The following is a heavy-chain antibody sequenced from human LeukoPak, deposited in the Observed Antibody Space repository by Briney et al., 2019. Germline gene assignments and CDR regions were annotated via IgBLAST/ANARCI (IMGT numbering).Heavy chain of an antibody. CDR2: IIPVFGTA. CDR3: ARGPPVDTEGYSYYFYDMDV. V-gene: IGHV1-69*13. CDR1: GGTFSNYA. J-gene: IGHJ6*02. D-gene: IGHD5-18*01. Sequence: SVKVSCKASGGTFSNYAISWVRQAPGQGLEWMGGIIPVFGTANNAQKFRGRVTITADESTSTTYMELSSLRSEDTAVYYCARGPPVDTEGYSYYFYDMDVWGQGTTVTVSS.